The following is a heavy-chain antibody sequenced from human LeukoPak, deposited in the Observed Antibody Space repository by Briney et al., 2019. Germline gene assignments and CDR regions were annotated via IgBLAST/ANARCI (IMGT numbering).Heavy chain of an antibody. CDR1: GFTFSRYS. CDR3: AKDGLGVYYYDSSGYSNY. V-gene: IGHV3-21*01. CDR2: ISISSNYI. D-gene: IGHD3-22*01. J-gene: IGHJ4*02. Sequence: GGSLRLSCAASGFTFSRYSMNWVRQAPGKGLEWVSSISISSNYIYYADSVKGRFTISRDNSKNTLYLQMNSLRAEDTAVYYCAKDGLGVYYYDSSGYSNYWGQGTLVTVSS.